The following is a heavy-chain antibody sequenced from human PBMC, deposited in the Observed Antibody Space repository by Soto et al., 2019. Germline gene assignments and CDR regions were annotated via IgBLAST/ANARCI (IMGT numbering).Heavy chain of an antibody. Sequence: QVQLQEWGPGVVKPSETLSLTCTVSGGSVSSGSYYWSWIRQPSGKGLEWIGYIDYSGSTNYNPSLTSRVTISADTSKNQFSLKLSSVTAADTAVYYCTRDRRYQAAALGPLRYWGQGTLVTVSS. J-gene: IGHJ4*02. CDR1: GGSVSSGSYY. D-gene: IGHD2-2*01. CDR2: IDYSGST. CDR3: TRDRRYQAAALGPLRY. V-gene: IGHV4-61*01.